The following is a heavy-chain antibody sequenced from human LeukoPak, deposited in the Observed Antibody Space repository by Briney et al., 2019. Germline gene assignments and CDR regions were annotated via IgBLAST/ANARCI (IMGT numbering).Heavy chain of an antibody. CDR1: GYTFTSYG. Sequence: ASVKVTCKASGYTFTSYGISWVRQAPGQGLEWMGCISAYNGNTNYAQKLQGRVTMTTDTSTSTAYMELRSLRSDDTAVYYCAREDSGSYYPEYYYYYMDVWGKGTTVTISS. CDR2: ISAYNGNT. CDR3: AREDSGSYYPEYYYYYMDV. V-gene: IGHV1-18*01. J-gene: IGHJ6*03. D-gene: IGHD1-26*01.